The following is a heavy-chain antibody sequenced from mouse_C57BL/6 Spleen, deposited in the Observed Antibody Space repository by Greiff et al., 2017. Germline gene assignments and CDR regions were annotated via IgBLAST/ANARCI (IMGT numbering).Heavy chain of an antibody. CDR1: GYTFTDYY. D-gene: IGHD2-12*01. CDR3: ARKDFCYPFGY. CDR2: INPNNGGT. Sequence: EVQLQQSGPELVKPVASVKISCKASGYTFTDYYMNWVKQSHGKSLEWIGDINPNNGGTSYNQKFKGKATLTVDKSSSTAYMELRSLTAEYSAFYCCARKDFCYPFGYWGQGTTLTVAS. V-gene: IGHV1-26*01. J-gene: IGHJ2*01.